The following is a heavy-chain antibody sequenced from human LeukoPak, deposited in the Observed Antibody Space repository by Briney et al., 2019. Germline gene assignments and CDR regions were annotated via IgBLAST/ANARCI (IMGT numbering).Heavy chain of an antibody. D-gene: IGHD3-22*01. CDR2: IYYSGST. CDR1: GGSVSSGSYY. V-gene: IGHV4-61*01. CDR3: ARVYYDSSGYNFDY. Sequence: PSETLSLTCTVSGGSVSSGSYYWSWIRQPPGKGLEWIGYIYYSGSTNYNPSLKSRVTMSADTSKNQFSLKLTSVTAADTAVYYCARVYYDSSGYNFDYWGQGTLVTVSS. J-gene: IGHJ4*02.